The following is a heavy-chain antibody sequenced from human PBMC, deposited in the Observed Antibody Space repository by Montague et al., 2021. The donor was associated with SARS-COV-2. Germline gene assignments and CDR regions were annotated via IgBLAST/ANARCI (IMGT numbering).Heavy chain of an antibody. CDR2: INHSRGT. J-gene: IGHJ4*02. CDR1: GGSLSGYY. CDR3: AREGIGCNSCLGY. Sequence: SETLSLTCAVYGGSLSGYYWSWIRQAPGKGLEWVGEINHSRGTNYNPSLKSRVTMSLDTSKNQFSLNLSSVTAADTAVYYCAREGIGCNSCLGYWGQGTLVTVSS. V-gene: IGHV4-34*01. D-gene: IGHD2-2*01.